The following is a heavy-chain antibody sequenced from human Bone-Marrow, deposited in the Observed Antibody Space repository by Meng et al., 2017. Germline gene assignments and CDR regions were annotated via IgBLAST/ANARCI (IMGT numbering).Heavy chain of an antibody. J-gene: IGHJ4*02. Sequence: QVQLQESGPGLVKPSVTLSLTCTVSGGSISSYYWSWIRQRPGKGLEWIGYIYYSGSTNYNPSLKSRVTISVDTSKNQFSLKLSSVTAADTAVYYCARETAITGNDYWGQGTLVTVSS. CDR3: ARETAITGNDY. D-gene: IGHD1-20*01. CDR1: GGSISSYY. CDR2: IYYSGST. V-gene: IGHV4-59*01.